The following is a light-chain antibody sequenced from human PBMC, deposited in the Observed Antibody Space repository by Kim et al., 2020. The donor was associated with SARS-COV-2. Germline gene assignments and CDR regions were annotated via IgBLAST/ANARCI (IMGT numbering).Light chain of an antibody. CDR3: QQRNNWPRLT. CDR2: GAS. V-gene: IGKV3-11*01. Sequence: DIVLTQSPATLSLSPGETATLSCRASQSVNSYLAWYQQKPGQAPRLLIYGASNRAPGIPARFSGSGSGTDFTLTISSLEPEDFAVYYWQQRNNWPRLTFGGGTKLEI. J-gene: IGKJ4*01. CDR1: QSVNSY.